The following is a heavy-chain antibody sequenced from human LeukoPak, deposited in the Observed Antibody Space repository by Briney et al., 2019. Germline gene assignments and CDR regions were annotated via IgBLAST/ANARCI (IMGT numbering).Heavy chain of an antibody. V-gene: IGHV4-59*01. CDR2: IYYSGST. Sequence: PSETLSLTCTVSGGSISSYYRSWIRQPPGKGLEWIGYIYYSGSTNYNPSLKRRVTISVDTSKNQFSLKLSSVTAADTAVYYCAGGWELDAFDIWGQGTMVTVSS. CDR1: GGSISSYY. CDR3: AGGWELDAFDI. J-gene: IGHJ3*02. D-gene: IGHD1-26*01.